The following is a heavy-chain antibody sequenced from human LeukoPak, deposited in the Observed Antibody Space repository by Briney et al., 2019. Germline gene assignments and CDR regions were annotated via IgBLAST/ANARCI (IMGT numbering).Heavy chain of an antibody. J-gene: IGHJ4*02. CDR3: ARDLGRGLQDFDY. D-gene: IGHD5-24*01. Sequence: GASVKVSCKASGYTFTSYAMHWVRQAPGQRLEWMGWINAGNGNTKYSQKLQGRVTMTTDTSTSTAYMELRSLRSDDTAVYYCARDLGRGLQDFDYWGQGTLVTVSS. CDR1: GYTFTSYA. CDR2: INAGNGNT. V-gene: IGHV1-3*01.